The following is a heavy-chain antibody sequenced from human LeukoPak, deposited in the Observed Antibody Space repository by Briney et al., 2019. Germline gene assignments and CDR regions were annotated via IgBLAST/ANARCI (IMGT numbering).Heavy chain of an antibody. V-gene: IGHV1-18*01. CDR1: GYTFTSYG. Sequence: GASVKVSCKASGYTFTSYGISWVRQAPGQGLEWMGWISAYNGNTNYAQKLQGRVTMTTDTSTSTAYMELRSLRSDDTAVYYCARGLRFLEWFVGNWFDPWGQGTLVTVSS. J-gene: IGHJ5*02. CDR3: ARGLRFLEWFVGNWFDP. D-gene: IGHD3-3*01. CDR2: ISAYNGNT.